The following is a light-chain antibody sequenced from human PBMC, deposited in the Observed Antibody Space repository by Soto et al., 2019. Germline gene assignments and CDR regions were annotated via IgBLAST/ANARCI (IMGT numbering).Light chain of an antibody. CDR3: LQHNSYPRT. CDR1: QSVGSTY. CDR2: GAS. Sequence: EVVLTQSPGTLSLSPGERATLSCRASQSVGSTYVAWYQRKPGQAPRLLIYGASTRATGIPARFSGSRSGTEFTLTISTLQPEDFATYYCLQHNSYPRTVGQGTKVDI. V-gene: IGKV3-20*01. J-gene: IGKJ1*01.